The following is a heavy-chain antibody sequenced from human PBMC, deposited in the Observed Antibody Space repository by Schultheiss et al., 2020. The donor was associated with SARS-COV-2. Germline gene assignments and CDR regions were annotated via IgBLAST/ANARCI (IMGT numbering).Heavy chain of an antibody. D-gene: IGHD4-11*01. CDR2: IYPGDSDI. Sequence: GGSLRLSCKGSGYSFTSYWIGWVRQMPGKGLEWMGIIYPGDSDIRYSPSFQGQVTISADKSISTAYLQWSSLKASDTAVYYCARHKNYSNPLDFWGQGTLVTVSS. CDR3: ARHKNYSNPLDF. V-gene: IGHV5-51*01. CDR1: GYSFTSYW. J-gene: IGHJ4*02.